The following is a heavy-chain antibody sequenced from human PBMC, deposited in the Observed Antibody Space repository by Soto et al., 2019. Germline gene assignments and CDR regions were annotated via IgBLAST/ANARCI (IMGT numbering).Heavy chain of an antibody. D-gene: IGHD3-22*01. CDR1: GFTFSSYA. CDR2: ISSNGGST. J-gene: IGHJ6*03. V-gene: IGHV3-64*01. Sequence: GGSLRLSCAASGFTFSSYAMHWVRQAPGKGLEYVSAISSNGGSTYYANSVKGRFTISRDNSKNTLYLQMGSLRAEDMAVYYCARDDTARSTFRDYYYYMDVWGKGTTVTVSS. CDR3: ARDDTARSTFRDYYYYMDV.